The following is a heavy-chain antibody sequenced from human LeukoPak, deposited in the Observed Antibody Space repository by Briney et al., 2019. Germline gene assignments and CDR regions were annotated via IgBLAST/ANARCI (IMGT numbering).Heavy chain of an antibody. CDR2: IQYDGGDK. CDR1: GFTVRNYG. V-gene: IGHV3-30*02. D-gene: IGHD3-10*01. Sequence: GGSLRLSCAASGFTVRNYGMHWVRQAPGKGLEWRAFIQYDGGDKYYADSVKGRFTISRDNSKNTLYLQMNSLRADDTAIYYCANVASSSYGSGTDYWGQGTLVTVSS. J-gene: IGHJ4*02. CDR3: ANVASSSYGSGTDY.